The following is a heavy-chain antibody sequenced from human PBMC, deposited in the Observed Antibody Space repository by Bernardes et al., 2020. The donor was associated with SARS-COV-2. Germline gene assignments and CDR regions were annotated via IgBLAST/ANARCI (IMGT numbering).Heavy chain of an antibody. Sequence: ASVKVSCKTSGYIFTGYYVHWVRQAPGQGLEWMGWINPNIGVTIYAQKFQGRVTMTSDTSISTAYMDLSRLRSDDTAVYYCARVQAAGWGAFDIWGQGTMVTVSS. CDR3: ARVQAAGWGAFDI. V-gene: IGHV1-2*02. J-gene: IGHJ3*02. CDR1: GYIFTGYY. CDR2: INPNIGVT. D-gene: IGHD6-13*01.